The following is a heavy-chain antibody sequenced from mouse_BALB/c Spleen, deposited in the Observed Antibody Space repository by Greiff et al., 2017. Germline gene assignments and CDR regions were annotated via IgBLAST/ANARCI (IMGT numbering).Heavy chain of an antibody. D-gene: IGHD1-1*01. Sequence: VKVVESGPGLVAPSQSLSITCTVSGFSLTSYGVHWVRQPPGKGLEWLGVIWAGGSTNYNSALMSRLSISKDNSKSQVFLKMNSLQTDDTAMYYCARDHGSSPGWFAYWGQGTLVTVSA. CDR1: GFSLTSYG. V-gene: IGHV2-9*02. CDR2: IWAGGST. CDR3: ARDHGSSPGWFAY. J-gene: IGHJ3*01.